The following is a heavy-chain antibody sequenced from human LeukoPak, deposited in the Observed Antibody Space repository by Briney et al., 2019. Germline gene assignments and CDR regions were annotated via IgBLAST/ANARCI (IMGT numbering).Heavy chain of an antibody. CDR1: GGSISSGGYY. Sequence: ASETLSLTCTVSGGSISSGGYYWSWIRQHPGKGLEWIGYIYYSGSTYYNPSLKSRVTISVDTSKNQFSLKLSSVTAADTAVYYCATAVVSSGLTPDYWGQGTLVTVSS. J-gene: IGHJ4*02. CDR2: IYYSGST. D-gene: IGHD6-19*01. V-gene: IGHV4-31*03. CDR3: ATAVVSSGLTPDY.